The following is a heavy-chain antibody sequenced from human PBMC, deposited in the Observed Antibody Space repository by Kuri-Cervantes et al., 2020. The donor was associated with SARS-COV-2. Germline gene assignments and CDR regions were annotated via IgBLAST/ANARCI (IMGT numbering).Heavy chain of an antibody. J-gene: IGHJ5*01. CDR1: GFTFSSYA. D-gene: IGHD2-2*01. V-gene: IGHV3-23*01. CDR3: AKSLLVPTAKSDS. CDR2: ISGGGSNT. Sequence: GESLKISCAASGFTFSSYAMSWVRQAPGKGLEWVSAISGGGSNTYYADSVKGRFTISRDNSKDTLSLQMNSLRAEDTAVYYCAKSLLVPTAKSDSWGQGTLVTVSS.